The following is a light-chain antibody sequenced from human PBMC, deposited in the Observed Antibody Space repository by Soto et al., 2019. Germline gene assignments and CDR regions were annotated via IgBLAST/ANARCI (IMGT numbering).Light chain of an antibody. V-gene: IGKV1-27*01. CDR3: QKYNSAPLT. J-gene: IGKJ5*01. CDR2: AAS. Sequence: IRMTQSPSSLSASVGDRVAITCRASQAINNYLAWYQQKPGKFPKLLIYAASTLHPGVPSRFSGSGSGTDFTLTISSLQPEDVATYYCQKYNSAPLTFGPGTRLEIK. CDR1: QAINNY.